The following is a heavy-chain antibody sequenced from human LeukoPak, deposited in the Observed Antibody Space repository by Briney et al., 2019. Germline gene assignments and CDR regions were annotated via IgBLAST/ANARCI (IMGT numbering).Heavy chain of an antibody. CDR1: GFTFGSNK. Sequence: GGSLRLSCAASGFTFGSNKMNWVRKAPGKGLEWVSRISSDGSSTTYADSVKGRFTISRDNAKNTLYLQMNSLRAEDTAVYYCGRGGKVEQLVLARWGQGSLVTVSS. V-gene: IGHV3-74*01. CDR3: GRGGKVEQLVLAR. CDR2: ISSDGSST. J-gene: IGHJ4*02. D-gene: IGHD6-13*01.